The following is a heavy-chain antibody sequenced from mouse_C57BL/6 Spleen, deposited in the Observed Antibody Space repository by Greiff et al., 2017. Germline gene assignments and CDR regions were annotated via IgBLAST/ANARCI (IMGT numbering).Heavy chain of an antibody. Sequence: QVQLQQSGAELVRPGTSVKVSCKASGYAFTNYLIEWVKQRPGQGLAWIGVINPGSGGTNYNEKFKGKATLTADKSSSTAYMQLSSLTSEDSAVYFCARSHGSSYWYFDVWGTGTTVTVSS. J-gene: IGHJ1*03. D-gene: IGHD1-1*01. CDR1: GYAFTNYL. CDR2: INPGSGGT. V-gene: IGHV1-54*01. CDR3: ARSHGSSYWYFDV.